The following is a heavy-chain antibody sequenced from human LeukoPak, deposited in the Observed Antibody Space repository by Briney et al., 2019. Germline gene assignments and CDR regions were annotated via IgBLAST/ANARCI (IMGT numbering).Heavy chain of an antibody. Sequence: GGSLRLSCAASGFTFSSYSMNWVRQAPGKGLEWVSSISSSSSYIYYADSVKGRFTISRDNAKNSLYLQMNSLRAEDTAVYYCAAQLDTAMVLFDSWGQGTLVTVSS. J-gene: IGHJ4*02. CDR3: AAQLDTAMVLFDS. V-gene: IGHV3-21*01. CDR1: GFTFSSYS. CDR2: ISSSSSYI. D-gene: IGHD5-18*01.